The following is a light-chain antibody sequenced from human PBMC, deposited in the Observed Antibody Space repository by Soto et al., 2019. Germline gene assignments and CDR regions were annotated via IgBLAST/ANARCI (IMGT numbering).Light chain of an antibody. CDR2: DVS. J-gene: IGLJ1*01. CDR3: SSYTSSSTLPV. V-gene: IGLV2-14*01. CDR1: SSDVGGYNY. Sequence: QSALTQPASVSGSPGQSITISFTGTSSDVGGYNYVSWYQQHPGKAPKLMIYDVSNRPSGVSNRFSGSKSGNTASLTISGLQAEDEADYYCSSYTSSSTLPVFGTGTKLTVL.